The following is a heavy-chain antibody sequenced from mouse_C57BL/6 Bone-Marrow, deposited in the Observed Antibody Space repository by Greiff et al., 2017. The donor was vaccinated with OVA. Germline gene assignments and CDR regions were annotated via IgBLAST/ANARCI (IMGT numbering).Heavy chain of an antibody. V-gene: IGHV1-66*01. D-gene: IGHD1-1*01. Sequence: QVQLQQSGPELVKPGASVKISCKASGYSFTSYYIHWVKQRPGQGLEWIGWIYPGSGNTKYNEKFKGKATLTADTSSSTAYMQLRSLTSEDSAVYDGARPHYCGSSPFAYGGQGTRVTVSA. CDR1: GYSFTSYY. CDR3: ARPHYCGSSPFAY. J-gene: IGHJ3*01. CDR2: IYPGSGNT.